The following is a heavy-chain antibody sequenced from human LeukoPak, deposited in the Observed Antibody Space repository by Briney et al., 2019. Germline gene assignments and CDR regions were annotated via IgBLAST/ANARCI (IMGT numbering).Heavy chain of an antibody. CDR1: GDSFSSHY. CDR2: ISHIGRT. V-gene: IGHV4-59*11. Sequence: SETLSLTCAVSGDSFSSHYWTWIRQSPGTGLEWIGYISHIGRTNYNPSLKSRVTISIDASKNQFSLKLRSVTAADTAVYYCARDLVTVTKGFDIWGQGTMVSASS. J-gene: IGHJ3*02. D-gene: IGHD4-17*01. CDR3: ARDLVTVTKGFDI.